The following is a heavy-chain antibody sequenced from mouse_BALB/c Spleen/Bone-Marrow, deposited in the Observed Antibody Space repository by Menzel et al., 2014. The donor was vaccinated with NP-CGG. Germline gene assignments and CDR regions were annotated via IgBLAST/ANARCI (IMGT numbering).Heavy chain of an antibody. J-gene: IGHJ3*01. CDR2: VNPNNGAT. Sequence: VQLQQSGPELVKPGASVKISCKTSGYTFTEYTMHWVKQSHGKSLEWIGGVNPNNGATSYNQKFKGKATLTVDKSSSTAYMELRSLTSEDSAVYFCARRQFGPAWFAYWGQGTLVTVSA. D-gene: IGHD6-1*01. CDR3: ARRQFGPAWFAY. V-gene: IGHV1-22*01. CDR1: GYTFTEYT.